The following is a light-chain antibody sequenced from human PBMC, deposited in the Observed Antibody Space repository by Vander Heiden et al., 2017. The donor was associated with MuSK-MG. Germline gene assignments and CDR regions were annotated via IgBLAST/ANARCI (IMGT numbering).Light chain of an antibody. CDR2: DAS. CDR1: QSIDTW. CDR3: LDVNSHYLENT. J-gene: IGKJ2*01. V-gene: IGKV1-5*01. Sequence: DIQMTQSPSTLSASVGDRVTITCRASQSIDTWLAWYQQKPGRAPKLLIYDASTLERGVKSRFSGSGDGREVTLTISSRQPEDFASYYCLDVNSHYLENTFGQGTKMEIK.